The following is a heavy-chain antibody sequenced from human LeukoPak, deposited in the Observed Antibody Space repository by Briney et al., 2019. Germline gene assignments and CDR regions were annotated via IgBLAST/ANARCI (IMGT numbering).Heavy chain of an antibody. CDR1: GFTFSDYY. CDR2: ISSSGSTI. D-gene: IGHD2-2*02. V-gene: IGHV3-11*01. CDR3: ARPSGYCSSTSCYMGYYYYMDV. J-gene: IGHJ6*03. Sequence: GGSLRLSCAASGFTFSDYYMSWIRQAPGKGLEWVSYISSSGSTIYYADSVKGRFTISRDNAKNSLCLQMNSLRAEDTAVYYCARPSGYCSSTSCYMGYYYYMDVWGKGTTVTVSS.